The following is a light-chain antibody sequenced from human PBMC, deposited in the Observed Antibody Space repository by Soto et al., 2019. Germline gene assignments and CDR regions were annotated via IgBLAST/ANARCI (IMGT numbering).Light chain of an antibody. CDR1: SSDVGGYNC. Sequence: QSVLTQPRSVSGSPGQSVTISCTGTSSDVGGYNCVSWYQQHPGKAPKLMIHDVTERPSGVPDRFSGSKSDNTASLTISGLQAEDEADYYCCSYAGTPYVFGTGTKLTVL. V-gene: IGLV2-11*01. CDR3: CSYAGTPYV. J-gene: IGLJ1*01. CDR2: DVT.